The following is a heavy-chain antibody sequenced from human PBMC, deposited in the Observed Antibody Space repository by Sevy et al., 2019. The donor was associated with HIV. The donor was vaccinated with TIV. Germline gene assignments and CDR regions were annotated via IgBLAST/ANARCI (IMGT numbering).Heavy chain of an antibody. J-gene: IGHJ4*02. D-gene: IGHD3-10*01. CDR3: AKLPSTVMFREKGY. V-gene: IGHV3-23*01. CDR2: ISDSGDTT. Sequence: GGSLRLSCAASGFTFTNYAMNWVRQAPGKGLEWVSGISDSGDTTHYAESVKGRFTISRDNSKNTVSLQMSSLRAEETAIYYGAKLPSTVMFREKGYWGQGTRVTVSS. CDR1: GFTFTNYA.